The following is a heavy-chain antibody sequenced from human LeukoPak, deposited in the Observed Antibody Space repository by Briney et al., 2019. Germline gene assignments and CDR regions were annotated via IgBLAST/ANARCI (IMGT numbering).Heavy chain of an antibody. V-gene: IGHV3-23*01. D-gene: IGHD3-22*01. CDR1: GFTFSSYS. CDR3: AKDSSGYYLGYFQH. Sequence: GGSLRLSCAASGFTFSSYSMNWVRQAPGKGLEWVSAISGSGGSTYYADSVKGRFTISRDNSKNTLYLQMNSLRAEDTAVYYCAKDSSGYYLGYFQHWGQGTLVTVSS. CDR2: ISGSGGST. J-gene: IGHJ1*01.